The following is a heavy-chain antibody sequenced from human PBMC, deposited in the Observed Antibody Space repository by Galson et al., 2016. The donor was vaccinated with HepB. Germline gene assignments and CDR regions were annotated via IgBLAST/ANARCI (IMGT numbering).Heavy chain of an antibody. D-gene: IGHD3-9*01. J-gene: IGHJ4*02. CDR2: ISTYNGNT. CDR3: VRDVLYYDILSGYYKSPPEGIKNDY. Sequence: SVKVSCKASGYTFTSYGISWVRQAPGQGLEWMGWISTYNGNTNYAQKLQGRVTMTTDTSTSTAYMELRSLRSDDTAVYYCVRDVLYYDILSGYYKSPPEGIKNDYWGQGTLVTVSS. CDR1: GYTFTSYG. V-gene: IGHV1-18*01.